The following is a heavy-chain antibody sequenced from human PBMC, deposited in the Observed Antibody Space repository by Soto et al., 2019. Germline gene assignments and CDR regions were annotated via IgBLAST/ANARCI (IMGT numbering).Heavy chain of an antibody. J-gene: IGHJ5*02. V-gene: IGHV1-8*01. D-gene: IGHD2-15*01. CDR1: GYTFTSYD. Sequence: ASVKVSCKASGYTFTSYDINWVRQATGQGLERMGWMNPNSGNTGYAQKFQGRVTMTRNTSISTAYMELSSLRSEDTAVYYCARTYCSGGSCYSKHHWFDPWGQGTLVTVSS. CDR2: MNPNSGNT. CDR3: ARTYCSGGSCYSKHHWFDP.